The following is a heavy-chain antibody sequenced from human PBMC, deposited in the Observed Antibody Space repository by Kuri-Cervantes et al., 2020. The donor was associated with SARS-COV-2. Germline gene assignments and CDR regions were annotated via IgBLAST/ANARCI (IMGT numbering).Heavy chain of an antibody. CDR2: TDWDDDK. D-gene: IGHD4-11*01. V-gene: IGHV2-70*11. Sequence: SGPTLVKPTQTLTLTCTFSGFSLSTSGMCVSWIRQPPGKALEWLARTDWDDDKYYSTSLRTRLTISKDTSKNQVVLTMTNVDPVDTATYYCARIQATTVIADFWGQGTLVTVSS. CDR3: ARIQATTVIADF. J-gene: IGHJ4*02. CDR1: GFSLSTSGMC.